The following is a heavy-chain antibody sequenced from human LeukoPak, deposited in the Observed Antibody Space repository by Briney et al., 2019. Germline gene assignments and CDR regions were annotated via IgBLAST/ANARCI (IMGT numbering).Heavy chain of an antibody. CDR1: GYSFTSYW. CDR3: ARSRHGIAAAGTRSWFDP. J-gene: IGHJ5*02. CDR2: IDPSDSYT. D-gene: IGHD6-13*01. V-gene: IGHV5-10-1*01. Sequence: HGESLRISCKGSGYSFTSYWISWVRQMPGKGLERMGRIDPSDSYTNYSPSFQGHVTISADKSISTAYLQWSSLKASDTAMYYCARSRHGIAAAGTRSWFDPWGQGTLVTVSS.